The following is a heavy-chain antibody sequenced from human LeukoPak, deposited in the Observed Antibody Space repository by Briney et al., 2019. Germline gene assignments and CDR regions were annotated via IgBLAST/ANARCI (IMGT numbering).Heavy chain of an antibody. V-gene: IGHV3-23*01. CDR3: AKVEDDYGDYYFDY. Sequence: GGSLRLSCAASGFTFSSYAMSWVRQAPGMGLEWVSAISGSGGSTYYADSVKGRFTISRDNSKNTLYLQMNSLRAEDTAVYYCAKVEDDYGDYYFDYWGQGTLVTVSS. D-gene: IGHD4-17*01. CDR1: GFTFSSYA. J-gene: IGHJ4*02. CDR2: ISGSGGST.